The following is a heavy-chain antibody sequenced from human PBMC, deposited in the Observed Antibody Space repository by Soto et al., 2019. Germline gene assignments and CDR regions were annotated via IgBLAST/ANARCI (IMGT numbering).Heavy chain of an antibody. Sequence: ASVKVSCTASGYSFIIHYIHWVRQAPGQGLEWMGFINPSGGSATLAQKFQGRVTMTRDTSTSTVYMELTILRSEDAAVYYCARDYLSSKLSLSYFDFWGQGTLVTVSS. J-gene: IGHJ4*02. CDR3: ARDYLSSKLSLSYFDF. CDR1: GYSFIIHY. V-gene: IGHV1-46*01. D-gene: IGHD2-2*01. CDR2: INPSGGSA.